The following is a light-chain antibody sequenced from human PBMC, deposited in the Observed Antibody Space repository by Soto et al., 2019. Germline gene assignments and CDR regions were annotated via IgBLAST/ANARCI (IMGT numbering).Light chain of an antibody. CDR2: DVS. CDR1: VSDVGGYAS. J-gene: IGLJ1*01. V-gene: IGLV2-14*03. CDR3: TSYTRSSTYV. Sequence: QSALTQPASVSGSPGQSITISCTGTVSDVGGYASVSWYQQHPGKAPKLMIYDVSDRPSGVSNRFSGSKSGNTASLTISGLQAEDEADYYCTSYTRSSTYVFGTGT.